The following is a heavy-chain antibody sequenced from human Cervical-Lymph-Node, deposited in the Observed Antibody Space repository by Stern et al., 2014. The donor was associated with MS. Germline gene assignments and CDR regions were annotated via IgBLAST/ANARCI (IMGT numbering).Heavy chain of an antibody. CDR3: AKDSDSFTGFQGCLDS. V-gene: IGHV1-69*09. D-gene: IGHD2-8*02. CDR2: IIPVFGVV. J-gene: IGHJ5*01. CDR1: GGTFSGYT. Sequence: QVQLVESGAQVNKPGSSVKVSCQASGGTFSGYTFSWVRQAPGQGLEWMGRIIPVFGVVSYAQKFKGQITISRDKSMGTAYMEVRALRCEGTAMYYCAKDSDSFTGFQGCLDSWGQGTLVTVSS.